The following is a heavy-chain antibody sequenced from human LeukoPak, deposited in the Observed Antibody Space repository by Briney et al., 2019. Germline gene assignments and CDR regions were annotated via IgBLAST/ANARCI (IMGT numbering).Heavy chain of an antibody. Sequence: PSETLSLTCTVSGGSISSTYYYWGWIRQPPGKGPERIGSIYYSGSTYYSPSLKRRVIISVDTSKNQFSLKLSAVTAADTAVYYCAIAYSGYDAFDYWGQGTLVTVSS. V-gene: IGHV4-39*01. CDR3: AIAYSGYDAFDY. CDR1: GGSISSTYYY. J-gene: IGHJ4*02. D-gene: IGHD5-12*01. CDR2: IYYSGST.